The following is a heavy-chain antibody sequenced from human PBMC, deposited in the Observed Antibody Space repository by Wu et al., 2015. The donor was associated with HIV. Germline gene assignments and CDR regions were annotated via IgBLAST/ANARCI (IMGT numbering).Heavy chain of an antibody. CDR2: MNPNSGNT. CDR1: TFTSYD. CDR3: ARGYYDSSGLMAY. Sequence: TFTSYDINWVRQATGQGLEWMGWMNPNSGNTGYAQKFQGRVTMTRNTSISTAYMELSSLRSEDTAVYYCARGYYDSSGLMAYWGQGTLVTVSS. D-gene: IGHD3-22*01. V-gene: IGHV1-8*01. J-gene: IGHJ4*02.